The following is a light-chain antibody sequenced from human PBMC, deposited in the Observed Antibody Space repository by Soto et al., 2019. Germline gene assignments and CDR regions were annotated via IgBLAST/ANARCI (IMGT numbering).Light chain of an antibody. CDR2: SHD. J-gene: IGLJ2*01. V-gene: IGLV1-44*01. CDR3: AAWDDSLNGVV. CDR1: NSNIGCHT. Sequence: QSVLTQPPSASGTPGQRVTISCSGSNSNIGCHTVHWFRQVPGTAPKLLIYSHDQRPSGVPDRFSGSKSGTSVSLPISGLQSEDEADYYCAAWDDSLNGVVFGGGTKLTVL.